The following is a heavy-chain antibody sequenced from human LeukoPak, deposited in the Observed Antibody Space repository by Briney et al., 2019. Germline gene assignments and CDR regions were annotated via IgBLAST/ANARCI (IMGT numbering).Heavy chain of an antibody. CDR3: AKGQWFGELLAEY. CDR2: ISYDGSNK. D-gene: IGHD3-10*01. V-gene: IGHV3-30*18. Sequence: PGRSLRLSCAASGFTFSSYGMHWVRQAPGKGLEGVAVISYDGSNKYYADSVKGRFTISRDNSKNTLYLQMNSLRAEDTAVYYCAKGQWFGELLAEYWGQGTLVTVSS. CDR1: GFTFSSYG. J-gene: IGHJ4*02.